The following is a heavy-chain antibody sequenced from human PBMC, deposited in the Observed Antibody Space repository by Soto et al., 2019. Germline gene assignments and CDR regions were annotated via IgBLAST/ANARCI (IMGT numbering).Heavy chain of an antibody. V-gene: IGHV4-31*03. D-gene: IGHD2-8*01. CDR3: ARQHGTCNICPGHGMTV. CDR2: IYFTGST. Sequence: PSETLSLTCTVSGGSISSNGFYWTWIRQSPGKGLEWIGNIYFTGSTYYNPSLKSRLTISVAPSKNQFSLKLSSAAAADAAVYYCARQHGTCNICPGHGMTVWGQGITFPVS. J-gene: IGHJ6*01. CDR1: GGSISSNGFY.